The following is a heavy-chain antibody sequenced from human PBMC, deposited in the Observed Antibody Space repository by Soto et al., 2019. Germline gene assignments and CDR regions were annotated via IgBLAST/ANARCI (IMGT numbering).Heavy chain of an antibody. Sequence: QVQLVESGGGVVQPGRSLRLSCAASGFTFSSYGMHWVRQAPGKGLEWVAVISYDGSNKYYADSVKGRFTISRDNSKNTLYLQMNSLRAEDTAVYYCAKDAYCGGDGYDTLDYWGQGTLVTVSS. CDR1: GFTFSSYG. CDR2: ISYDGSNK. CDR3: AKDAYCGGDGYDTLDY. J-gene: IGHJ4*02. D-gene: IGHD2-21*02. V-gene: IGHV3-30*18.